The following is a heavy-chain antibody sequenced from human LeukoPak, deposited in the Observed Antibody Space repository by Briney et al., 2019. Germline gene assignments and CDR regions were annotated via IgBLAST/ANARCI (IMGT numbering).Heavy chain of an antibody. V-gene: IGHV3-64D*09. CDR1: GFTFSYYI. D-gene: IGHD5-24*01. CDR3: ARRDDNSAHDY. Sequence: PGGSLRLSCSASGFTFSYYIMHWVRQAPGKGLETVSAITGNGDIPYYGDSVKGRFTISRDNSKNTLYLQMSSLRTEDTAMYYCARRDDNSAHDYWGQGTLVTVSS. J-gene: IGHJ4*02. CDR2: ITGNGDIP.